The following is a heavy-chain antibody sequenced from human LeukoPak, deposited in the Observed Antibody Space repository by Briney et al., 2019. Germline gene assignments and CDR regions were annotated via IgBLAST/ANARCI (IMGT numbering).Heavy chain of an antibody. D-gene: IGHD3-10*01. CDR3: ARGNYGSGSYWPYYYYYGMDV. V-gene: IGHV4-61*08. CDR2: IYYSGST. Sequence: SQTLSLTCTVSGGSISSGGYYWSWIRQLPGKGLEWIGYIYYSGSTNYNPSLKSRVTISVDTSKNQFSLKLSSVTAADTAVYYCARGNYGSGSYWPYYYYYGMDVWGQGTTVTVSS. J-gene: IGHJ6*02. CDR1: GGSISSGGYY.